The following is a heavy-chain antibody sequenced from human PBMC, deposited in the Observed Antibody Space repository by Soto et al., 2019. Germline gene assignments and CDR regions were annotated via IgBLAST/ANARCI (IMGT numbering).Heavy chain of an antibody. J-gene: IGHJ4*02. CDR2: IRPSEGTT. Sequence: QVQLVQSGAEVKKPGASVKVSCKASGYTFTNYYMHWVRQAPGQGLEWMGIIRPSEGTTRYTQLFQGRVAMTRDTSTSTVYMELSSLRSEDTAVYYCAREPRDSFNCDNWGQGTLVTVSS. V-gene: IGHV1-46*01. CDR3: AREPRDSFNCDN. CDR1: GYTFTNYY.